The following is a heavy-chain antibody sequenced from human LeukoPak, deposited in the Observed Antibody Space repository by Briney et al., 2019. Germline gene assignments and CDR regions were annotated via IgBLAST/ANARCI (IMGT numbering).Heavy chain of an antibody. V-gene: IGHV3-20*04. CDR1: GFTFDDYG. J-gene: IGHJ5*02. Sequence: GGSLRLSCAASGFTFDDYGMSWVRQAPGKGLEWVAGINWNGGSTGYADSVKGRFTISRDNAKNSLYLQMNGLRAEDTALYYCARNPMVYASPHWFDPWGQGTLVTVSS. D-gene: IGHD2-8*01. CDR3: ARNPMVYASPHWFDP. CDR2: INWNGGST.